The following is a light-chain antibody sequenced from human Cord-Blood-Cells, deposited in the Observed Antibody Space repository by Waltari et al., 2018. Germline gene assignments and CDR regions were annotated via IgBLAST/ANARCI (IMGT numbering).Light chain of an antibody. V-gene: IGLV2-23*01. CDR3: CSYAGSSTWV. CDR1: SSDVACSNL. Sequence: QSALTQPAPVSGSPDQSITISCTGTSSDVACSNLVSWYQQPPGKAPKLMIYEGSKRPSGVSNRFSGSKSGNTASLTISGLQAEDEADYYCCSYAGSSTWVFGGGTKLTVL. CDR2: EGS. J-gene: IGLJ3*02.